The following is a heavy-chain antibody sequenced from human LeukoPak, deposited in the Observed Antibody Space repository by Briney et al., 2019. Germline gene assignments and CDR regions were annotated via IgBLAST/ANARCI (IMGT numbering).Heavy chain of an antibody. CDR1: GFRFSDFW. Sequence: GGSLRLSCAASGFRFSDFWMTWVRQAPGKGLEWVANIKRDGSEKFYVDSVKGRFTISRDNAQNSLYLQMNSLRAEDTAVYFCARDAGNSGYDLLDYWGQGTLVTVSS. CDR2: IKRDGSEK. D-gene: IGHD5-12*01. V-gene: IGHV3-7*04. J-gene: IGHJ4*02. CDR3: ARDAGNSGYDLLDY.